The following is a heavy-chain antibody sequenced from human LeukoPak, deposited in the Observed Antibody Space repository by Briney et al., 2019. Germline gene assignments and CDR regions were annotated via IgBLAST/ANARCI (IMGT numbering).Heavy chain of an antibody. CDR2: IYYSGST. Sequence: KPSETLSLTCTVSGGSISSSYWSWIRQPPGKGLEWIGYIYYSGSTNYNPSLKSRVTISVDTSKNQFSLKVSSVTAADTAVYYCAKYVDTVTTSDAFDIWGQGTMVTVSS. CDR1: GGSISSSY. V-gene: IGHV4-59*01. J-gene: IGHJ3*02. D-gene: IGHD5-12*01. CDR3: AKYVDTVTTSDAFDI.